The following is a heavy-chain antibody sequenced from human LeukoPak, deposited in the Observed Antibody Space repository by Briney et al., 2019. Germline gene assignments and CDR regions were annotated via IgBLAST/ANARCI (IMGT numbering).Heavy chain of an antibody. J-gene: IGHJ4*02. V-gene: IGHV4-59*01. CDR2: IYYTGST. Sequence: SETLSLTCTVSGGSLSSYYWTWIRQPPGKGLEWIGYIYYTGSTSYNPSLKSRVTISVQTSKNQFSLKLSSVTAADTAVYYCARGLNRNDYGDYGYWGQGTLVTVSS. CDR3: ARGLNRNDYGDYGY. CDR1: GGSLSSYY. D-gene: IGHD4-17*01.